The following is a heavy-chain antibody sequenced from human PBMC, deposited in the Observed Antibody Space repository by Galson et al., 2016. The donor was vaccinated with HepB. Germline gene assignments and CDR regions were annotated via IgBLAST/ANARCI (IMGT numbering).Heavy chain of an antibody. V-gene: IGHV5-51*01. D-gene: IGHD3-10*01. Sequence: QSGAEVKKPGESLRISCKGSGDTFTNYWIGWVRQMPGKGLEWMGIIYPGDSDTKYSPSFQGHVTISADKAITTAYLQWTSLRASDTAMYYCARHLVLPMVRGVSDYWGQGTRVTVSS. CDR3: ARHLVLPMVRGVSDY. CDR2: IYPGDSDT. CDR1: GDTFTNYW. J-gene: IGHJ4*02.